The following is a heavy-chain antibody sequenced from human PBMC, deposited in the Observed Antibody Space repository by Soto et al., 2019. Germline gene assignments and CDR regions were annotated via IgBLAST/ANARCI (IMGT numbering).Heavy chain of an antibody. CDR3: ARGHYRYAMDV. J-gene: IGHJ6*02. V-gene: IGHV4-30-2*01. CDR1: GGSISTGDYS. Sequence: TLSLTCDVSGGSISTGDYSRNWIRQPPGKGLEWVGYINHSGSTYDNPSLKSRVTMTVNRSKNQFSLNLTSVTAADTAVYFCARGHYRYAMDVWGQGTTVTVSS. CDR2: INHSGST.